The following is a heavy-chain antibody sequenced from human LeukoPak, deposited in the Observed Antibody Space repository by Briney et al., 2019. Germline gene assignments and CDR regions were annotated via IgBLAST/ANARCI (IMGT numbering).Heavy chain of an antibody. CDR2: IIPIFGTA. CDR1: GGTFSSYA. Sequence: ASVKVSCKASGGTFSSYAISWVRQAPGQGLEWMGGIIPIFGTAHYAQKFQGRVTITADESTSTAYMELSSLRSEDTAVYYCARGIDFWSGYYEDDAFDIWGQGTMVTVSS. D-gene: IGHD3-3*01. V-gene: IGHV1-69*13. CDR3: ARGIDFWSGYYEDDAFDI. J-gene: IGHJ3*02.